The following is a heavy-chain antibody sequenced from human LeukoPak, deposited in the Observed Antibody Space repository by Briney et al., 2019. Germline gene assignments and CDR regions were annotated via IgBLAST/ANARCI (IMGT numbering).Heavy chain of an antibody. CDR1: GFSVSTNY. J-gene: IGHJ1*01. D-gene: IGHD3-3*01. V-gene: IGHV3-53*01. CDR2: IYSGGST. CDR3: AKASTIFGVVPDF. Sequence: GGSLRLSCAASGFSVSTNYMSWVRQAPGKGLEWVSIIYSGGSTYYADSVKGRFTISRDNSKNTLYLQMNSLRAEDTAVYYCAKASTIFGVVPDFWGQGTLVTVSS.